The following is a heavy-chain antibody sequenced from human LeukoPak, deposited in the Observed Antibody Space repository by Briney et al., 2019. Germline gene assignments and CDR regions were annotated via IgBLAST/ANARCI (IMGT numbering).Heavy chain of an antibody. CDR3: ASTEGSVDY. CDR2: ISSSGSTI. V-gene: IGHV3-48*03. Sequence: GGSLRLSCAASGFTFSSYEMNWVRQAPGKGLEWVSYISSSGSTIYYADSVKGRFTISRDNAMNSLYLQMNSLRAEDTAVYYCASTEGSVDYWGQGTLVTVSS. D-gene: IGHD5/OR15-5a*01. CDR1: GFTFSSYE. J-gene: IGHJ4*02.